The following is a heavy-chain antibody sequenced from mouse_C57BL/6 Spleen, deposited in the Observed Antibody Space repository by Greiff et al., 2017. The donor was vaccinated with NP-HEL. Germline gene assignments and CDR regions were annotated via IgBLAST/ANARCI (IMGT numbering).Heavy chain of an antibody. CDR1: GYTFTSYT. CDR2: INPSSGYT. D-gene: IGHD4-1*01. J-gene: IGHJ3*01. CDR3: ARRNWEAWFAY. Sequence: QVQLQQSGAELARPGASVKMSCKASGYTFTSYTMHWVKQRPGQGLEWIGYINPSSGYTKYNQKFKGKATLTADKYSRTAYMQLSSLTSEDSAFYYCARRNWEAWFAYWGQGTLVTVSA. V-gene: IGHV1-4*01.